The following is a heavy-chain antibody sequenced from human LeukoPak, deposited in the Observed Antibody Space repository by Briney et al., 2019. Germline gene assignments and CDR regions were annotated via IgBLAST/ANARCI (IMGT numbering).Heavy chain of an antibody. CDR3: ARGARRGDDYGGFFDY. V-gene: IGHV3-30*04. J-gene: IGHJ4*02. D-gene: IGHD4-23*01. Sequence: PGRSLRLSCATSGFTLSRYAMHWVRQAPGKGLEWVAVISYDGSYKYYADSVKGRFTISRDNSKNALYLQMNSLRAEDTAVYYCARGARRGDDYGGFFDYWGQGTLVTVSS. CDR1: GFTLSRYA. CDR2: ISYDGSYK.